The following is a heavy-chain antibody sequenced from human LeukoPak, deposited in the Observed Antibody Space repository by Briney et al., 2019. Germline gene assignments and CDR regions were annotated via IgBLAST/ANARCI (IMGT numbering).Heavy chain of an antibody. D-gene: IGHD6-19*01. CDR2: INYNGTT. V-gene: IGHV4-39*01. Sequence: SETLSLTCNVSGGSIGGHTFYWDWLRQPPGKGLEMIVTINYNGTTIYQPALKTRVAISIDMSKSQFSLHLSSVTAADTAIYYRARLTAVAEHCDPFDIWGPGTMVTVSS. J-gene: IGHJ3*02. CDR3: ARLTAVAEHCDPFDI. CDR1: GGSIGGHTFY.